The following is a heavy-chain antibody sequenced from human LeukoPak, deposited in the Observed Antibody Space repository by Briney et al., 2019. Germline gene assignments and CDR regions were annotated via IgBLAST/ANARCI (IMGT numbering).Heavy chain of an antibody. CDR3: ARDGYYYESSGYYT. J-gene: IGHJ5*02. D-gene: IGHD3-22*01. CDR2: ISYDGSNK. Sequence: PGRSLRLSCAASGFTFSSYAMHWVRQAPGKGLEWVAVISYDGSNKYYADSVKGRFTISRDNSKNTLYLQMNSLRAEDTAVYYCARDGYYYESSGYYTWGQGTLVTVSS. V-gene: IGHV3-30-3*01. CDR1: GFTFSSYA.